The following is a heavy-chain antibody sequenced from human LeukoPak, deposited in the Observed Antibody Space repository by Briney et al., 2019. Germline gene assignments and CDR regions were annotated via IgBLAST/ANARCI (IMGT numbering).Heavy chain of an antibody. Sequence: SETLSLTCTVSGGSISSSSYYWGWIRQPPGKGLEWIGSIYYSGSTYYNPSLKSRVTISVDTSKNQFSLKLSSVTAADTAVYYCARDLPYYDILTGYIRANYFDYWGQGTLVTVSS. V-gene: IGHV4-39*07. CDR2: IYYSGST. CDR1: GGSISSSSYY. D-gene: IGHD3-9*01. J-gene: IGHJ4*02. CDR3: ARDLPYYDILTGYIRANYFDY.